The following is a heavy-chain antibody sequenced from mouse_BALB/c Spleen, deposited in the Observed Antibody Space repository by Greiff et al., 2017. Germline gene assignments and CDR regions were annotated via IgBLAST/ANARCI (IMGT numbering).Heavy chain of an antibody. CDR3: ATDYGSPID. J-gene: IGHJ3*01. V-gene: IGHV1S81*02. Sequence: QVQLQQPGAELVKPGASVKLSCKASGYTFTSYWMHWVKQRPGQGLEWIGEINPSNGRTNYNEKFKSKATLTVDKSSSTAYMQLSSLTSEDSAVYYCATDYGSPIDWGQGTLVTVSA. CDR1: GYTFTSYW. CDR2: INPSNGRT. D-gene: IGHD1-1*01.